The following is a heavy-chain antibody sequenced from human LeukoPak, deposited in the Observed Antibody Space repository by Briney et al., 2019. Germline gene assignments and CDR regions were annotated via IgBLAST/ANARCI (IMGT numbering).Heavy chain of an antibody. CDR2: IWYDGSNK. D-gene: IGHD1-26*01. CDR1: GFTLSSYG. CDR3: AKTGNFYSGSYGVGYYFSD. Sequence: GGSLRLSCAASGFTLSSYGMHWVRQAPGKGLEWVAVIWYDGSNKYYADSVKGRFTISRDNSKNTLYLQMNSLRAEDTALYYCAKTGNFYSGSYGVGYYFSDWGQGALVTVSS. J-gene: IGHJ4*02. V-gene: IGHV3-33*06.